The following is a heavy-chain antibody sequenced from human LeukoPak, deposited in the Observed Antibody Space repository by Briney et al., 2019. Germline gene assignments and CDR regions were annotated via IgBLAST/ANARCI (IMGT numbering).Heavy chain of an antibody. CDR3: TRAGGNYSFEY. Sequence: PGGSLRLSCAASGFTLSDHYMDWVRQAPGKGLEWVGRIRNKARSYTTEYAASVKGRFTISRDDSKISLDLQMNSLKTEDTAVYYCTRAGGNYSFEYWGQRTLVTVSP. J-gene: IGHJ4*02. V-gene: IGHV3-72*01. CDR2: IRNKARSYTT. D-gene: IGHD1-26*01. CDR1: GFTLSDHY.